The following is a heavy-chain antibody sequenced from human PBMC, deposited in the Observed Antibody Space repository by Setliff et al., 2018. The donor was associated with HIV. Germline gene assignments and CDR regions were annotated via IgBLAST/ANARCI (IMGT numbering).Heavy chain of an antibody. Sequence: GGSLRLSCAASGFTFSDYAMTWVRQPPGKGLEWVSAISDSGGATENADSVKGRFTISRDNSKNTLYLQMNSLRVEDTAVYYCARRKYYYDSTAYFHYKYYGMDVWGQGTTVTVSS. CDR3: ARRKYYYDSTAYFHYKYYGMDV. CDR2: ISDSGGAT. J-gene: IGHJ6*02. D-gene: IGHD3-22*01. CDR1: GFTFSDYA. V-gene: IGHV3-23*01.